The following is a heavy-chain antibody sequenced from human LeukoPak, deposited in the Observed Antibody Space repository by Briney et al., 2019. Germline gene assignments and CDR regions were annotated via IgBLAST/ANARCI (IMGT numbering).Heavy chain of an antibody. CDR2: IYYSGST. Sequence: PSETLSLTCTVSGGSISSYYWSWIRQPPGKGLEWIGYIYYSGSTNYNPSLKSRATISVDTSKNQFSLKLSSVTAADTAVYYCARHIALRNWFDPWGQGTLVTVSS. CDR1: GGSISSYY. CDR3: ARHIALRNWFDP. V-gene: IGHV4-59*01. J-gene: IGHJ5*02. D-gene: IGHD2-21*01.